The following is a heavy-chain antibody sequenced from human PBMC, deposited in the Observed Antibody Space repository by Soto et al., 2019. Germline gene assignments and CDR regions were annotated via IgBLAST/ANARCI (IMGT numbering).Heavy chain of an antibody. CDR2: IIPIFGTA. V-gene: IGHV1-69*13. J-gene: IGHJ6*02. CDR3: ARAYRTPGAVNYYHDRIDV. CDR1: GGTFSSYA. Sequence: GASVKVSCKASGGTFSSYAISWVRQAPGQGLEWMGGIIPIFGTANYAQKFQGRVTITADESTSTAYMELSSLRSEDTAVYYCARAYRTPGAVNYYHDRIDVWSQRTTVTVSS. D-gene: IGHD3-16*01.